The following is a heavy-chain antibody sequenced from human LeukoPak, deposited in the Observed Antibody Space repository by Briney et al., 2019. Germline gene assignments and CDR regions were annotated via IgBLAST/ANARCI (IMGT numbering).Heavy chain of an antibody. CDR2: INSDGSST. D-gene: IGHD6-13*01. V-gene: IGHV3-74*01. CDR3: ARVIAAAMYYYGMDV. Sequence: GKGLVWVARINSDGSSTSYADSVKGRFTISRDNAKNTLYLQMNSLRAEDTAVYYCARVIAAAMYYYGMDVWGKGTTVTVSS. J-gene: IGHJ6*04.